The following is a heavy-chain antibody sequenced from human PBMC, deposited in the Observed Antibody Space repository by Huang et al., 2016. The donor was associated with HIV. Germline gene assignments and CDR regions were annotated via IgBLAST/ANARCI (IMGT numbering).Heavy chain of an antibody. D-gene: IGHD1-26*01. CDR2: ISWNSANI. CDR3: VKGDIVGTANFFDY. J-gene: IGHJ4*02. CDR1: GFRFDNFA. Sequence: EVQLVESGGNLIQTGGSLRLACAASGFRFDNFALYWVRQASGKGREGVSSISWNSANIAYGDSVKGRFTISRDNARNSLYLQMNSLRPDDTALYYCVKGDIVGTANFFDYWGQGTQVSVSS. V-gene: IGHV3-9*01.